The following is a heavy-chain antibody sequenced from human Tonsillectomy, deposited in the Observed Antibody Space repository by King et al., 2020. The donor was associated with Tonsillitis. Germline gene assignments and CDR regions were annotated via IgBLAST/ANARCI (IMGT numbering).Heavy chain of an antibody. D-gene: IGHD1-26*01. CDR1: GYTFTNYD. J-gene: IGHJ4*02. V-gene: IGHV1-8*01. CDR3: ARVSWVGADDY. Sequence: VQLVESGAEVKKPGASVKVSCEASGYTFTNYDINWVRQAPGQGREWMGWMNPNSGNAGYAQKFQGRVTMTRNTSISTAYMELSSLRSEDTAVYYCARVSWVGADDYWGQGTLVTVSS. CDR2: MNPNSGNA.